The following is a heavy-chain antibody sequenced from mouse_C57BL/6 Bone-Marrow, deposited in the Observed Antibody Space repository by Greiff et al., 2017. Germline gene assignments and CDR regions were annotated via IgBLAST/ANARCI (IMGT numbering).Heavy chain of an antibody. J-gene: IGHJ2*01. CDR1: GFTFSSYG. V-gene: IGHV5-6*01. CDR3: ARQGAGFDY. CDR2: ISSGGSYT. Sequence: DVQLVESGGDLVKPGGSLKLSCAASGFTFSSYGMSWVRQTPDKRLEWVATISSGGSYTYYPDSVTGRFTISRDTAKNTLYLQLSSLRSEDTAMYYCARQGAGFDYWGQGTTLTVSS.